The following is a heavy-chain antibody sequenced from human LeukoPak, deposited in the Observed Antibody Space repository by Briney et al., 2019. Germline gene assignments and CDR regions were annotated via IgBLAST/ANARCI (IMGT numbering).Heavy chain of an antibody. Sequence: PSETLSLTCTVSGGSISSYYWSWIRQPPGKGLEWIGYIYYSGSTNYNPSLKSRVTISVDTSKNQFSLKLSSVTAADTAVYYCARLFSGFWSGYWNCYMDVWGKGTTVTVSS. CDR3: ARLFSGFWSGYWNCYMDV. J-gene: IGHJ6*03. CDR2: IYYSGST. CDR1: GGSISSYY. D-gene: IGHD3-3*01. V-gene: IGHV4-59*08.